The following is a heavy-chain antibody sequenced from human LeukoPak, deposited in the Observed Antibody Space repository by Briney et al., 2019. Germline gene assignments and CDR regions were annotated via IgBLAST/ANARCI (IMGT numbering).Heavy chain of an antibody. Sequence: SETLSLTCAVYGGSFSAYSWSWIRQPPGKGLEWIGEITHGGSTTYNPSLKSPVTISLDTSKNQFSLKLSSVTAADTAVYYCARGRGNFDYWGQGTLVTVSS. J-gene: IGHJ4*02. CDR2: ITHGGST. D-gene: IGHD3-16*01. V-gene: IGHV4-34*01. CDR3: ARGRGNFDY. CDR1: GGSFSAYS.